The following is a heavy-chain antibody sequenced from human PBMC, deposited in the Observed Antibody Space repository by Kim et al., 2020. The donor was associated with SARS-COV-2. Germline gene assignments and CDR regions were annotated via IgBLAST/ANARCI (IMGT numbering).Heavy chain of an antibody. Sequence: GSTYDNPALKSRVTRSVDTSKNQFALKLSSVTAADTAVYYCARKLTEFDYWGQGTLVTVSS. J-gene: IGHJ4*02. V-gene: IGHV4-39*01. CDR3: ARKLTEFDY. CDR2: GST.